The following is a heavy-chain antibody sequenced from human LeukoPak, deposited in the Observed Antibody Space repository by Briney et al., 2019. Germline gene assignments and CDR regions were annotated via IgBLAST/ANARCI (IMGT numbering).Heavy chain of an antibody. CDR2: TSVDTSNK. CDR1: GFTFSSHA. J-gene: IGHJ6*02. D-gene: IGHD2-21*01. CDR3: ARGKVFDYYYYGLDV. V-gene: IGHV3-30-3*01. Sequence: PGGSLRLSCAASGFTFSSHAMHWVRQAPGKGLEWVAVTSVDTSNKFYADSVKGRFTISRDNSKNTLHLQMNTLRAEDTAVYYCARGKVFDYYYYGLDVWGQGTTVTVSS.